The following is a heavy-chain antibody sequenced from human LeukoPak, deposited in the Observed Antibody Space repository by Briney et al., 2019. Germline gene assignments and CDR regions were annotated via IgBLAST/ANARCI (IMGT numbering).Heavy chain of an antibody. V-gene: IGHV4-4*07. Sequence: SETLSLTCAVSGGSISTYHWSWIRQPPGKGLEWIGRIYTSGSTNYNPSLKSRVTMSVDTSKNQFSLKLSSVTAADTAMYYCAREAGNARYFDYWGQGTLVTVSS. CDR2: IYTSGST. CDR3: AREAGNARYFDY. CDR1: GGSISTYH. J-gene: IGHJ4*02. D-gene: IGHD1-1*01.